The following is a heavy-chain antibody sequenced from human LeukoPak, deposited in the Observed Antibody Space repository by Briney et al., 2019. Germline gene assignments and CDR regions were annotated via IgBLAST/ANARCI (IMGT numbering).Heavy chain of an antibody. J-gene: IGHJ4*02. CDR3: ARGKDGYNGD. D-gene: IGHD5-24*01. V-gene: IGHV4-34*01. Sequence: PSETLSLTCAVYGGSFSGYYWSWIRQPPGKGLEWIGEINHSGSTNYNPSLKSRVTISVDTSKNQFSLKLSSVTAADTAVYYCARGKDGYNGDRGQGTLVTVSS. CDR1: GGSFSGYY. CDR2: INHSGST.